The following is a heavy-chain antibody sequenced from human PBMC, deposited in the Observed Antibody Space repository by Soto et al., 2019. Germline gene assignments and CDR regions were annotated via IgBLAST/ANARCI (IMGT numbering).Heavy chain of an antibody. CDR2: INGGNGDT. V-gene: IGHV1-3*01. Sequence: ASVKVSCKASGYTFTSYAMNWVRQAPGQRLERMGWINGGNGDTKYSHNFEVRFTITRDTSANPVYMELSSLTSQDTAIYYCARGPLSLFIAHFRWGRGTPVTVSS. J-gene: IGHJ4*02. CDR3: ARGPLSLFIAHFR. D-gene: IGHD3-16*02. CDR1: GYTFTSYA.